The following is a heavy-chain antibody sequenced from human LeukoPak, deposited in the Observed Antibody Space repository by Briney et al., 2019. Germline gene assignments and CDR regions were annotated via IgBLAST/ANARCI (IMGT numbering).Heavy chain of an antibody. CDR3: ARDAEGTSIVGASWAFDI. J-gene: IGHJ3*02. D-gene: IGHD1-26*01. V-gene: IGHV3-21*01. Sequence: GGSLRLSCAASGFTFSSYSMNWVRQAPGKGLEWVSSISSSSSYIYYADSVKGRFTISRDNAKNSLYLQMNSLRAEDTAVYYCARDAEGTSIVGASWAFDIWGQGTMVTVSS. CDR2: ISSSSSYI. CDR1: GFTFSSYS.